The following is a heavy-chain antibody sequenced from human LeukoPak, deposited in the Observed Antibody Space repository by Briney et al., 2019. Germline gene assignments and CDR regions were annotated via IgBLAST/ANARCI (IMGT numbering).Heavy chain of an antibody. CDR3: AKHYGSNSMADY. V-gene: IGHV3-23*01. Sequence: QPGGSLRLSCAASGFTFSSYGMSWVRQAPGKGLEWVSAISDSVTSTYYADSVKGRFTISRANSKNTLYLQMNSLRAEETAVYYCAKHYGSNSMADYWGQGTLVTVSS. CDR2: ISDSVTST. J-gene: IGHJ4*02. D-gene: IGHD4-23*01. CDR1: GFTFSSYG.